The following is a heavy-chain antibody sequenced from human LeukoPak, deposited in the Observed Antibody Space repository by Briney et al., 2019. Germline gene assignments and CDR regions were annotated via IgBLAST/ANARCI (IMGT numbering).Heavy chain of an antibody. CDR1: GFTFSSYA. D-gene: IGHD5-18*01. Sequence: PGGSLRLSCAASGFTFSSYAMHWVRQAPGKGLEWVAVISYDGSNKYYADSVKGRFTISRDNSKNTLYLQMNSLRAEDTAVYYCARDRTKQLWYYYYYYGMDVWGQGTTVTASS. J-gene: IGHJ6*02. CDR3: ARDRTKQLWYYYYYYGMDV. CDR2: ISYDGSNK. V-gene: IGHV3-30-3*01.